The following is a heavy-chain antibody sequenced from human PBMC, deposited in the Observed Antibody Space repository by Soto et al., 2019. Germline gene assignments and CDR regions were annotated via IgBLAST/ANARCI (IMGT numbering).Heavy chain of an antibody. V-gene: IGHV1-69*02. Sequence: QVQLVQSGAEVKKPGASVKVSCKASGGTFSSYTISWVRQAPGQGLEWMGRIIPILGIANYAQKFQGRVTITSDKSTSTAYMELSSLRSEDTDVYYCARGRIVVVVAAYEGLQDGMDVWGQGTTVTVSS. CDR1: GGTFSSYT. CDR3: ARGRIVVVVAAYEGLQDGMDV. D-gene: IGHD2-15*01. J-gene: IGHJ6*02. CDR2: IIPILGIA.